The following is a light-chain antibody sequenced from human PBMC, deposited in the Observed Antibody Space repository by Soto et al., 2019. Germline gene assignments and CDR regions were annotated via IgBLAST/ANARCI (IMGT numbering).Light chain of an antibody. J-gene: IGKJ1*01. CDR2: GAS. V-gene: IGKV3-15*01. CDR1: QSVSSN. CDR3: QQYNNWPPPWT. Sequence: EIVITQSPATLSVSPGERSTLSCRASQSVSSNLAWYQQKPGQAPRPLIYGASTRATGIPARFSGSGSGTEFTLTISSLQSEDFAVYYCQQYNNWPPPWTFGQGTKVEIK.